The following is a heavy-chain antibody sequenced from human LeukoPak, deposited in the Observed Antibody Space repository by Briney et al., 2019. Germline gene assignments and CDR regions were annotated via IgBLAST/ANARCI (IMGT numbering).Heavy chain of an antibody. CDR3: ARESRPHC. J-gene: IGHJ4*02. Sequence: PGGSLRLSCAASGFTFSSYSMNWVRQAPGKGLEWVSSISSSSSHIYYADSVKGRFTISRDNAKNSLYLQMNSLRAEDTAVYYCARESRPHCWGQGTLVTVSS. CDR2: ISSSSSHI. CDR1: GFTFSSYS. V-gene: IGHV3-21*01.